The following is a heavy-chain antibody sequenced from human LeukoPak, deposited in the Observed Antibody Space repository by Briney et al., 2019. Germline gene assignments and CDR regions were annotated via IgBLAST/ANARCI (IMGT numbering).Heavy chain of an antibody. CDR1: GGSFSGYY. CDR2: INHSRST. D-gene: IGHD6-6*01. Sequence: ETLSLTCAVYGGSFSGYYWSWIRQPPGKGLEWIGEINHSRSTNYNPSLKSRVTISVDTSKNQFSLKLSSVTAADTVVYYCARYSSSSSVYYWGQGTLVTVSS. V-gene: IGHV4-34*01. J-gene: IGHJ4*02. CDR3: ARYSSSSSVYY.